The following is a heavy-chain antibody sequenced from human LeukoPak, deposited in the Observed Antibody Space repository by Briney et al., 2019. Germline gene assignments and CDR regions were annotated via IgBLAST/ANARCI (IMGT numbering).Heavy chain of an antibody. V-gene: IGHV4-59*01. CDR1: GGSISSYY. D-gene: IGHD3-10*01. CDR2: IYYSGSA. Sequence: SGTLSLTCTVSGGSISSYYWSWIRQAPGKGLEWIGYIYYSGSAKYNPSLKSRVTISVDTSKNQFSLKLTSVTAADTAVYYCARGFGDWGLSWFDPWGQGTLVTVSS. J-gene: IGHJ5*02. CDR3: ARGFGDWGLSWFDP.